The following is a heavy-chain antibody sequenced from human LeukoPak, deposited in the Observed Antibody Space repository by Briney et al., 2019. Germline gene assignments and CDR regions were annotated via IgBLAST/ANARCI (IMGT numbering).Heavy chain of an antibody. Sequence: PSETLSLTCTVSGVSISSSNSYWGWIRQPPGKGLEWIGSIYYSGNTYYNASLKSQVSISIDTSKNQFSLRLKSVTAADTAVYYCARAFNGDYGEVRAFDIWGQGTMVTVSS. D-gene: IGHD4-17*01. V-gene: IGHV4-39*07. CDR1: GVSISSSNSY. CDR3: ARAFNGDYGEVRAFDI. J-gene: IGHJ3*02. CDR2: IYYSGNT.